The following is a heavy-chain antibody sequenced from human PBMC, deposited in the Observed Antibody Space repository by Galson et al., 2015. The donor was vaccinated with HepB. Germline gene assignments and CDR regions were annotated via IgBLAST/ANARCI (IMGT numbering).Heavy chain of an antibody. CDR3: AKSSGAGLGPSIWFEP. D-gene: IGHD1-14*01. CDR1: GFTFDDYA. CDR2: IHWNSGNK. Sequence: SLRLSCAASGFTFDDYAMHWVRQAPGKGLEWVSGIHWNSGNKFYAASVKGRFTISRDNANNSLYLQMNSLTPEDTAFYFCAKSSGAGLGPSIWFEPGGQGTLVTVSS. J-gene: IGHJ5*02. V-gene: IGHV3-9*01.